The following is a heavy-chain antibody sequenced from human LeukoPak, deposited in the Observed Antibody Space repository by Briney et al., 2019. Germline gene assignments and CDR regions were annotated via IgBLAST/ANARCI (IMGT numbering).Heavy chain of an antibody. J-gene: IGHJ3*01. CDR3: ARNWGSWAFDV. CDR1: GGSFSGYY. V-gene: IGHV4-34*01. Sequence: SETLSLTCAVYGGSFSGYYWSWIRQPPGKGLEWIGEINHSGSTNYNPSLKSRVTMSVDTSKNQFSLRLSSVTAADTAVYYCARNWGSWAFDVWGQGTMVTVSS. CDR2: INHSGST. D-gene: IGHD3-16*01.